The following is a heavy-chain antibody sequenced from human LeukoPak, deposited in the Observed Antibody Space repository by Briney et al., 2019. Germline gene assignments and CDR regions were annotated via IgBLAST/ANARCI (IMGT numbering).Heavy chain of an antibody. J-gene: IGHJ4*02. V-gene: IGHV3-23*01. CDR3: AKRGVVIRAVIIVGFHKEAYYFDY. D-gene: IGHD3-10*01. CDR1: GFTFDSYA. Sequence: AGGSLRLSCAASGFTFDSYAMSWVRQAPGKGLKWVSAVSRFGGTTYYADSAKGRFTISRDNAKNTLYLQMNSLRAEDTAVYFCAKRGVVIRAVIIVGFHKEAYYFDYWGQGALVTVSS. CDR2: VSRFGGTT.